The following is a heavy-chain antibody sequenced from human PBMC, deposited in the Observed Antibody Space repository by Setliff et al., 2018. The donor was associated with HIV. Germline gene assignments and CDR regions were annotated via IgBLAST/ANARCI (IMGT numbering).Heavy chain of an antibody. D-gene: IGHD2-15*01. CDR2: LYVSGDT. J-gene: IGHJ6*03. CDR3: ALTGHRLLRGYMDV. CDR1: GGSISSGSYY. Sequence: LSLTCSVSGGSISSGSYYWSWIRQPAGKGLEWIGRLYVSGDTNYNPSLKSRVTMSLDTSKKHFSLKLKSVTAADTAVYYCALTGHRLLRGYMDVWGKGTTVTVSS. V-gene: IGHV4-61*02.